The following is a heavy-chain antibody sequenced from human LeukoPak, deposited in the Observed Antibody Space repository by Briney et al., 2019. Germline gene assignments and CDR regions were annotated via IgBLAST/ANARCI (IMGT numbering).Heavy chain of an antibody. D-gene: IGHD6-13*01. V-gene: IGHV3-33*06. CDR1: GFTLSSYG. CDR2: IWYDGSNK. Sequence: GGSLRLSCAASGFTLSSYGMHWVRQAPGKGPEGVVVIWYDGSNKYYADSVKGRFTISRDNSKNTLYLQMNSLRAEDTAVYYCAKDLGYAAGIDYWGQGTLVTVSS. J-gene: IGHJ4*02. CDR3: AKDLGYAAGIDY.